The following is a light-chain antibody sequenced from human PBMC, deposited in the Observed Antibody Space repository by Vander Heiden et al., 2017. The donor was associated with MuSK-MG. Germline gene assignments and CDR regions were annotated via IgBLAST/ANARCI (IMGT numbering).Light chain of an antibody. CDR1: QSLVHSDGNTY. V-gene: IGKV2-30*02. CDR2: KVS. Sequence: DAVLTQSPLCLPVTLGQPASISCRSSQSLVHSDGNTYLNWFLQRPGQSPRRLIYKVSTRDSGVPDRFSGSGSGTDFTLKISRVEAEDVVVYFCAQGTHGPLTFGGGTKVEIK. CDR3: AQGTHGPLT. J-gene: IGKJ4*01.